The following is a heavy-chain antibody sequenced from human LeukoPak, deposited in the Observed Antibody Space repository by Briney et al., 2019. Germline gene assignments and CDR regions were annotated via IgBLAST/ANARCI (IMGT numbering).Heavy chain of an antibody. Sequence: GESLKISCKGSGYSFTSYWISWLRQMPGKGLEWMGRIDPSDSYTNYSPSFQGHVTISADKSISTAYLQWSSLKASDTAMYYCARNVLRYFDWLVPDAFDIWGQGTMVTVSS. CDR3: ARNVLRYFDWLVPDAFDI. D-gene: IGHD3-9*01. CDR1: GYSFTSYW. J-gene: IGHJ3*02. V-gene: IGHV5-10-1*01. CDR2: IDPSDSYT.